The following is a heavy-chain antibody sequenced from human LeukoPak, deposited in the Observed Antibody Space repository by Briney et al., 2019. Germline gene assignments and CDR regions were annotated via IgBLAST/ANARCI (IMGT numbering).Heavy chain of an antibody. D-gene: IGHD4-17*01. V-gene: IGHV3-23*01. J-gene: IGHJ4*02. CDR2: TSGSGGST. CDR1: GFTFSSYA. Sequence: GGSLRLSCAASGFTFSSYAMSWVRQAPGKGLEWVSGTSGSGGSTYYADSVKGRFTISRDNSKNTLYLQMNSLRAEDTAVYYCAKGRGTAVTSAANYWGQGTLVTVSS. CDR3: AKGRGTAVTSAANY.